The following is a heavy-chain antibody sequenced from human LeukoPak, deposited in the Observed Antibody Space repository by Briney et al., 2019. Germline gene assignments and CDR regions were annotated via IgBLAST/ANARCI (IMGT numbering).Heavy chain of an antibody. CDR2: ISAYNGNT. D-gene: IGHD3-3*01. Sequence: ASVKVSCKASGYTFTSYGISWVRQAPGQGLEWMGWISAYNGNTNYAQKLQGRVTMTTDTSTSTAYMELRSLRSDDTAVYYCASRYYDFWSGPYYYYYYMDVWGKGTTVTVSS. CDR1: GYTFTSYG. J-gene: IGHJ6*03. V-gene: IGHV1-18*01. CDR3: ASRYYDFWSGPYYYYYYMDV.